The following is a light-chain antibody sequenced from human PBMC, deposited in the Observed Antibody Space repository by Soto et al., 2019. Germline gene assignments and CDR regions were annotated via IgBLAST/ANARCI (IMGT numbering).Light chain of an antibody. Sequence: QSVLTQPASVSGSPGQSITISCTGTSSDVGGYNYVSWYQQHPGKAPKLMIYEVSNRPSGVSNRFSGSTSGNTASLTISGLQAEDEADYYCSSYTTTTTLFVFGTGTKVTV. V-gene: IGLV2-14*01. CDR3: SSYTTTTTLFV. CDR1: SSDVGGYNY. J-gene: IGLJ1*01. CDR2: EVS.